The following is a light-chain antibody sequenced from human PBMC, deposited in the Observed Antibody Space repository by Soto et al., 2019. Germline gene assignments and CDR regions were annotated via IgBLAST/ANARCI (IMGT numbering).Light chain of an antibody. Sequence: DIQMTQSPSTLSASVGGRFTITCLSSQSISSWLAWYQQKPGKAPKLLIFDASSLASGVPSRFSGRRSGTDFTLIISSLQPDDFATYYCQQYNSYSTFGQGTKVDIK. CDR3: QQYNSYST. J-gene: IGKJ1*01. V-gene: IGKV1-5*01. CDR2: DAS. CDR1: QSISSW.